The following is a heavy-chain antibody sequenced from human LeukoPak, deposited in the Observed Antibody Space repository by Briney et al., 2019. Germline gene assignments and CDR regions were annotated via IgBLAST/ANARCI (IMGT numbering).Heavy chain of an antibody. V-gene: IGHV4-30-4*01. J-gene: IGHJ3*02. CDR1: GGSISSGDYY. CDR2: IYYSGST. Sequence: SETLSLTCTVSGGSISSGDYYWSGIRQPPGKGLEWIGYIYYSGSTYYNPSHKSRVTISVDTSKNQFSLKVNSVTAADTAVYYCARQRLSHYGSGGYYDRPFDIWGQGTMVTVSS. D-gene: IGHD3-22*01. CDR3: ARQRLSHYGSGGYYDRPFDI.